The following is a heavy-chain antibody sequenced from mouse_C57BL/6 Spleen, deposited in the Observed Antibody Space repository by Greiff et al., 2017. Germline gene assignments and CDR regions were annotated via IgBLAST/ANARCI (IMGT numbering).Heavy chain of an antibody. V-gene: IGHV7-3*01. Sequence: DVHLVESGGGLVQPGGSLSLSCAASGFTFTDYYMSWVRQPPGKALEWLGFIRNKANGYTTEYSASVKGRFTISSDNSQSILYLQMNALRAEDSATYYCARSIEGVGFAYWGQGTLVTVSA. CDR2: IRNKANGYTT. J-gene: IGHJ3*01. D-gene: IGHD1-3*01. CDR3: ARSIEGVGFAY. CDR1: GFTFTDYY.